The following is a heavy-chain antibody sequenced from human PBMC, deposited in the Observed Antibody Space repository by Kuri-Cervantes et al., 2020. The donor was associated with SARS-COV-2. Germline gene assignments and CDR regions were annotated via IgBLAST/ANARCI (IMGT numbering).Heavy chain of an antibody. J-gene: IGHJ3*02. CDR2: IYHGGST. V-gene: IGHV4-4*02. CDR3: ARDRKVPANRDAFDI. Sequence: SKTLSLTCAVSGDSISSDHWWSWVRQPPGRGLEWIGEIYHGGSTNYNPSLKSRVTISIDKSKKQFSLNLRSVTAADTAVYYCARDRKVPANRDAFDIWGPGTMVTVSS. D-gene: IGHD2-2*01. CDR1: GDSISSDHW.